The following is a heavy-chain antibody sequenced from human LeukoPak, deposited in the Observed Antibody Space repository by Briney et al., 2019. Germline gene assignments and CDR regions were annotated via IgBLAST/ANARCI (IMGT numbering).Heavy chain of an antibody. J-gene: IGHJ4*02. D-gene: IGHD3-22*01. CDR2: IYYSGST. Sequence: PSETLSLTCTVSGVSISSYYWSWIRQPPGKGLEWIGYIYYSGSTNYNPSLKSRVTISVDTSKNQFSLKLSSVTAADTAVYYCARSFALDYYDSSGYSYYFDYWGQGTLVTVSS. CDR3: ARSFALDYYDSSGYSYYFDY. V-gene: IGHV4-59*01. CDR1: GVSISSYY.